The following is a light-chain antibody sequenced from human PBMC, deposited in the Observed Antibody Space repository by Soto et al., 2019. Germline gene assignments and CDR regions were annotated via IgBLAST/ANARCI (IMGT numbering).Light chain of an antibody. V-gene: IGKV3-15*01. CDR2: GAF. CDR3: QQYKKWPPIT. CDR1: QSVSSN. J-gene: IGKJ5*01. Sequence: EIVLTQSPATLSVSPGERLTLSCRASQSVSSNLAWYPQKPGQAPRLLIYGAFTRATGIPARFSGSGSATEFTLTISSLQSEDSAVYYCQQYKKWPPITFGQGTRVEIK.